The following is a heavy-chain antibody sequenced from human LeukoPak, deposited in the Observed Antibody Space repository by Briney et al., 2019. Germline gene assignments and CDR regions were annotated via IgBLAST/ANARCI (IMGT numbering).Heavy chain of an antibody. CDR2: IYPGDFDT. CDR1: GYSFVDSW. Sequence: GESLKISCETSGYSFVDSWIHWVRQMPGKGLEWVGVIYPGDFDTRYSPSFLGQVTISADKSIDTAYLHWSSLKASDSAIYYCVRLFRNWSDGGVDQWGQGALVTVSS. CDR3: VRLFRNWSDGGVDQ. D-gene: IGHD1-1*01. J-gene: IGHJ4*02. V-gene: IGHV5-51*01.